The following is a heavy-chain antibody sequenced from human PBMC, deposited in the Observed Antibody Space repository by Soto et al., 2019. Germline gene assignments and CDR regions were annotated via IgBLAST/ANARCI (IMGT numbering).Heavy chain of an antibody. J-gene: IGHJ4*02. Sequence: SLRLSCAASGFTFSSYGMHWVRQAPGKGLEWVAVIWYDGSNKYYADSVKGRFTISRDNSKNTLYLQMNSLRAEDTAVYYCAKVGMVRGAPSYFDYWGQGTLVTVSS. CDR2: IWYDGSNK. CDR1: GFTFSSYG. D-gene: IGHD3-10*01. V-gene: IGHV3-33*06. CDR3: AKVGMVRGAPSYFDY.